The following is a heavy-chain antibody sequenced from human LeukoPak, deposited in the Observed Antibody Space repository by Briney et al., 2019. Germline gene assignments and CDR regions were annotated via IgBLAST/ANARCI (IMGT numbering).Heavy chain of an antibody. V-gene: IGHV1-2*02. D-gene: IGHD2-2*02. CDR1: EYTFTGYY. CDR3: ARSQYCSSTSCHTINWFDP. Sequence: ASVKVSCKASEYTFTGYYMHWVRQAPGQGLEWMGWINPNSGGTNYAQKFQGRVTMTRATSISTDYMKLSRLRVDDTTVYYWARSQYCSSTSCHTINWFDPWGQGTLVTVSS. J-gene: IGHJ5*02. CDR2: INPNSGGT.